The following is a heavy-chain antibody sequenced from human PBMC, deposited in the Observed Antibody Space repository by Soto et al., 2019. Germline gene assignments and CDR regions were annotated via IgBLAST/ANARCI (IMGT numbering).Heavy chain of an antibody. CDR3: ARDRNYDIHYCYGMDV. D-gene: IGHD1-7*01. V-gene: IGHV1-69*12. CDR2: IIPIFGTA. Sequence: QVQLVQSGAEVKKPGSSVKVSCKASGGTFSSYAISWVRQAPGQGLEWMGGIIPIFGTANYAQKFQGRGRITADESTSTAYMELSSLRSEDTAVYYCARDRNYDIHYCYGMDVWGQGTTVTVSS. CDR1: GGTFSSYA. J-gene: IGHJ6*02.